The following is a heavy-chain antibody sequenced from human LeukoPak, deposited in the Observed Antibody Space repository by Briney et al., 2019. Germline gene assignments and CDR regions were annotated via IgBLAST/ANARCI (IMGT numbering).Heavy chain of an antibody. Sequence: PGGSLRLSCAASGFTFSSYAMSWVRQAPGKGLEWVSAISGSGGSTYYADSVKGRFTISRDNAKNSLYLQMNSLRAEDTAVYYCVNYYDSSGYYAGAIDYWGQGTLVTVSS. D-gene: IGHD3-22*01. CDR3: VNYYDSSGYYAGAIDY. CDR1: GFTFSSYA. V-gene: IGHV3-23*01. J-gene: IGHJ4*02. CDR2: ISGSGGST.